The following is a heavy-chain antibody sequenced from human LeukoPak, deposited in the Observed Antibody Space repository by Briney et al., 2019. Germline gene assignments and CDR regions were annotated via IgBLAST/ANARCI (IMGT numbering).Heavy chain of an antibody. CDR2: VNRDGSET. CDR3: ARNNGMDV. Sequence: GGSLRLSCAASGFALSSHWMTWVRQVPGRGPEWVANVNRDGSETYYLDSVKGRFTISKDNAKNSLYLQLNSLRAEDTALYHCARNNGMDVWGQGTTVIVSS. V-gene: IGHV3-7*03. J-gene: IGHJ6*02. CDR1: GFALSSHW.